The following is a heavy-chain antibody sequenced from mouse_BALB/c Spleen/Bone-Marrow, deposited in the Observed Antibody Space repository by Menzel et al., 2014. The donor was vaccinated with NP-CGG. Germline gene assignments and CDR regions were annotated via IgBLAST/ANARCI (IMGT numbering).Heavy chain of an antibody. Sequence: EVQLQQSGPELVKPGASVRMSCKASGFTFTSYVMHWVKQKPGQGLEWIGYINPYNDGTKYNEKFKGMATLTSDRSSSTAYMELSSLTSEDSAVYYCAKGGNYRYDFDYWGQGTTLTVSS. CDR3: AKGGNYRYDFDY. V-gene: IGHV1-14*01. D-gene: IGHD2-14*01. CDR2: INPYNDGT. J-gene: IGHJ2*01. CDR1: GFTFTSYV.